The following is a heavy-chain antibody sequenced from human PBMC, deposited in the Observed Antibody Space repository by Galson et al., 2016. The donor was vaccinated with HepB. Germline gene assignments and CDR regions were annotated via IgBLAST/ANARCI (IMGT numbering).Heavy chain of an antibody. J-gene: IGHJ6*02. Sequence: SLRLSCAASGFPFSSYAMSWVRQAPGKGLEWVSLICDGGSAYSKDSVKARFTISRDNSKSTLYLQMNHLRPEDTAVYFRARDPPGVPDFALDVWGQGTTVTVSS. CDR3: ARDPPGVPDFALDV. V-gene: IGHV3-66*01. D-gene: IGHD3-10*01. CDR2: ICDGGSA. CDR1: GFPFSSYA.